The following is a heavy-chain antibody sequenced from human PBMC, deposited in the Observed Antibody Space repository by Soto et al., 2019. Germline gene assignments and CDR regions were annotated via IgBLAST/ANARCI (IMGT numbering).Heavy chain of an antibody. CDR1: GGSISSGGYY. CDR3: ARVAVPGASY. V-gene: IGHV4-31*03. CDR2: IYSSGST. D-gene: IGHD7-27*01. Sequence: SETLSLTCTVSGGSISSGGYYWSWIRQHPGKGLEWIGYIYSSGSTYYNPSLKSRVTISADTSQNHFSLKLNSVTAADTVVYYCARVAVPGASYWGQGSLVTVSS. J-gene: IGHJ4*02.